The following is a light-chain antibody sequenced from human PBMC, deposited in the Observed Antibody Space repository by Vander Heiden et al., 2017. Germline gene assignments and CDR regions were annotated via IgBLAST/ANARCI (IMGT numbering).Light chain of an antibody. Sequence: IQMPTSPSPLSASVGDKVSISGRESYSIRNYLAWYQQKPGKVPKLLIYAASTRRSGVPDRFSGSGSGTDFTLTISSLQAEDVATYYCQQYNSAPRTFGPGTKVDIK. CDR1: YSIRNY. CDR3: QQYNSAPRT. J-gene: IGKJ3*01. V-gene: IGKV1-27*01. CDR2: AAS.